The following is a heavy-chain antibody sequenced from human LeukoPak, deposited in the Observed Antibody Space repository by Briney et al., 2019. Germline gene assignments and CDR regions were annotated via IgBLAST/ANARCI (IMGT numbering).Heavy chain of an antibody. D-gene: IGHD3-3*01. Sequence: GGSLRLSCTASGFTFSNFAMNWVRQTPGKGLEWVSVISGSGSTYYADSVRGRFTVSRDNFKHTMSLQMNTLRAEDTAVYYCARGITAFGVPGATYYFDYWGQGTLVTVSS. CDR3: ARGITAFGVPGATYYFDY. CDR1: GFTFSNFA. CDR2: ISGSGST. J-gene: IGHJ4*02. V-gene: IGHV3-23*01.